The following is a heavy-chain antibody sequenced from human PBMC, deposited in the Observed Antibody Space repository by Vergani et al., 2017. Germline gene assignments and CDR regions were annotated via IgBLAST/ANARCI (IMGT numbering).Heavy chain of an antibody. D-gene: IGHD3-22*01. CDR2: ISTSGST. V-gene: IGHV4-61*02. CDR3: AIVVGYYDSSGYFHYFDY. Sequence: QVHLQESGPGLLRPSQTLSLTCTVSGGSISSGSYYWSCIRQPAGQGLEWIGRISTSGSTNYNPSLNGRVTISVATSKNQFSLKLSSVPAADTAVYYCAIVVGYYDSSGYFHYFDYWGQGTLVTVSS. CDR1: GGSISSGSYY. J-gene: IGHJ4*02.